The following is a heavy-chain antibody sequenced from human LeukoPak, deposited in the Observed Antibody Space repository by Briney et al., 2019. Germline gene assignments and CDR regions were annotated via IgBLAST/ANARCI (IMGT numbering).Heavy chain of an antibody. D-gene: IGHD3-10*01. CDR2: INPNSGGT. J-gene: IGHJ4*02. CDR3: ARGEDYYAPYFDY. V-gene: IGHV1-2*02. Sequence: ASVKVSCRASGGTFSSYAISWVRQAPGQGLEWMGWINPNSGGTNYAQKFQGRVTMTRDTSISTAYMELSSLRSDDTAVYYCARGEDYYAPYFDYWGQGTLVTVSS. CDR1: GGTFSSYA.